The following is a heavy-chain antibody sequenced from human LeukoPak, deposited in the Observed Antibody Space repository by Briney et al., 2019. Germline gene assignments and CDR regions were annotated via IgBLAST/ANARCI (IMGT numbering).Heavy chain of an antibody. Sequence: GGSLRLFCAASGFTFSSYAMSWLRQAPGRGREWVSAISGSGGSTYYADSVKGRFTISRDNSKNTLYLQMNSLRAEDTAVYYCASPVSGYDGGAFDIWGQGTMVTVSS. CDR3: ASPVSGYDGGAFDI. V-gene: IGHV3-23*01. D-gene: IGHD4-23*01. CDR2: ISGSGGST. CDR1: GFTFSSYA. J-gene: IGHJ3*02.